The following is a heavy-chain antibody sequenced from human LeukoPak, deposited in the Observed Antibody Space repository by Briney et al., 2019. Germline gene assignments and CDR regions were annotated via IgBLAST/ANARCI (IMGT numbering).Heavy chain of an antibody. CDR1: GGTFSSYA. J-gene: IGHJ4*02. CDR2: IIPIFGTA. D-gene: IGHD2-2*01. CDR3: ARVRYCSSTSCYPFDY. V-gene: IGHV1-69*05. Sequence: SVKVSCKASGGTFSSYAISWVRQAPGQGLEWMGGIIPIFGTANYAQKFQGRVTITTDELTSTAYMELSSLRSEDTAVYYCARVRYCSSTSCYPFDYWGQGTLVTVSS.